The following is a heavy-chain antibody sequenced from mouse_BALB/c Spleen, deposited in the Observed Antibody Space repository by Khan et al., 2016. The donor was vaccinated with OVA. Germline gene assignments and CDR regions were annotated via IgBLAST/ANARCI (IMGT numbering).Heavy chain of an antibody. V-gene: IGHV3-6*02. CDR3: TRGGAVVPYWYFDV. CDR1: GYSITSGYR. D-gene: IGHD1-1*01. J-gene: IGHJ1*01. CDR2: ISYDGSN. Sequence: EVQLQESGPGLVKPSQSLSLTCSVTGYSITSGYRWNWIRQFPGNKLVWMGYISYDGSNNYNPSLKNRISITRDTSKNPFFLKLNSVTTEDTSTYYCTRGGAVVPYWYFDVWGAGTTVTVSS.